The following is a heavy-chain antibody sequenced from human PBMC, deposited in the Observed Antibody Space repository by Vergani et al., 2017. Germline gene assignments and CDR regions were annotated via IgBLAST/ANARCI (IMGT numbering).Heavy chain of an antibody. V-gene: IGHV4-61*02. CDR3: ARVSLFSTTWAFRRLGLDG. J-gene: IGHJ6*02. D-gene: IGHD6-13*01. Sequence: QVQLQESGPGLVRPSQTLSLTCTVSGGSISSGSYYWSWFRQPAGKGLEWIGRFYTGGGTSYNPSLKSRVTISVDTSKNPFSLQLSSVAAADTAVYYSARVSLFSTTWAFRRLGLDGWGQGTTVTVSS. CDR1: GGSISSGSYY. CDR2: FYTGGGT.